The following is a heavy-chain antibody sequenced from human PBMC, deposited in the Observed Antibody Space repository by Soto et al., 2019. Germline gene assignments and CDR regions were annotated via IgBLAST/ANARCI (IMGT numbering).Heavy chain of an antibody. D-gene: IGHD6-6*01. V-gene: IGHV2-5*01. J-gene: IGHJ3*02. Sequence: QGTLKKSCPTLVKPTQTLTLTCSFSGFSLSTSGVVVGWLRQPPGKALEWLAHIYWSGDEHYRPSLKSRLSITKATSKNQVVLTTNNTDPVDTLTYDCARGLAARQVFGFDIWGQGTMVTVST. CDR3: ARGLAARQVFGFDI. CDR2: IYWSGDE. CDR1: GFSLSTSGVV.